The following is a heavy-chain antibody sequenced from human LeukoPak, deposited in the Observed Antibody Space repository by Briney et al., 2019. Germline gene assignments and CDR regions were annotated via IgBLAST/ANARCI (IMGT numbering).Heavy chain of an antibody. CDR1: GGSISSYY. D-gene: IGHD4-17*01. J-gene: IGHJ4*02. V-gene: IGHV4-59*01. CDR3: ARSLAYGDSDY. Sequence: SETLSLTCTVSGGSISSYYWSWIRQPPGKGLQWIGYIYYSGSTNYNPSLKSRVTISVDTSRDQFSLRLTSVTAADTAVYYCARSLAYGDSDYWGQGTLVTVSS. CDR2: IYYSGST.